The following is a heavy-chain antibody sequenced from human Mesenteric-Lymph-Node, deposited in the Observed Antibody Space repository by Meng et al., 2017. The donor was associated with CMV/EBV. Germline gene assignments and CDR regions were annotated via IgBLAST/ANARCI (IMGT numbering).Heavy chain of an antibody. CDR2: MNPNSGKT. J-gene: IGHJ6*02. V-gene: IGHV1-8*01. Sequence: ASVKVSCKASGYTFTNYDINWVRQATGQGLEWMGWMNPNSGKTGYAQKFQGRVTMTRNTSISTAYMELSSLRSEDTAVYYCARVLSTSSTSYNGMDVWGQGTTVTVSS. D-gene: IGHD2-2*01. CDR3: ARVLSTSSTSYNGMDV. CDR1: GYTFTNYD.